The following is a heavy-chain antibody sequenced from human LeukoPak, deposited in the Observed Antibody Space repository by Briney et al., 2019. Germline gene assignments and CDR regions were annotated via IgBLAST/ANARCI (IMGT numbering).Heavy chain of an antibody. J-gene: IGHJ4*02. CDR1: GFRFSDSW. CDR3: ASSKDHYCHY. Sequence: PGGSLSLSCAASGFRFSDSWMTWVRQPPGKGLQWVASIHEDAGEKQYVESVRGRFTISRDNAKNSLYLQMNSLSVEDTSVYYCASSKDHYCHYWGQGTLVTVSS. V-gene: IGHV3-7*05. CDR2: IHEDAGEK.